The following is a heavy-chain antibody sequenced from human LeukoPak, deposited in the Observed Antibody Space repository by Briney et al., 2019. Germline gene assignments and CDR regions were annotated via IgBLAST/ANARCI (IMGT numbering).Heavy chain of an antibody. Sequence: PSETLSLTCAVYGGSFSGYYWSWIRQPPGKGLEWIGEINHSGSTNYNPSLKSRVTISVDTSKNQFSLKLSSVTAADTAVYYCARASYGGRGSIASFDYWGQGTLVTVSS. V-gene: IGHV4-34*01. CDR1: GGSFSGYY. CDR3: ARASYGGRGSIASFDY. CDR2: INHSGST. J-gene: IGHJ4*02. D-gene: IGHD3-16*01.